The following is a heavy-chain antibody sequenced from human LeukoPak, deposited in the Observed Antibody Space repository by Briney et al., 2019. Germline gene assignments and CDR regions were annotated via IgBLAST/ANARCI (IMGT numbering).Heavy chain of an antibody. D-gene: IGHD3-9*01. CDR1: GFTFSSYW. CDR2: INGVVRHI. J-gene: IGHJ3*02. Sequence: GGSLRLACVASGFTFSSYWMHWVRHDPRKGLVWVSRINGVVRHIKHADSGRGRFTISRDNAKISLYLQMNRLRAEDTAVYDCARDEYYDILTGYQEEAFDIWGQGTMVTVSA. V-gene: IGHV3-74*03. CDR3: ARDEYYDILTGYQEEAFDI.